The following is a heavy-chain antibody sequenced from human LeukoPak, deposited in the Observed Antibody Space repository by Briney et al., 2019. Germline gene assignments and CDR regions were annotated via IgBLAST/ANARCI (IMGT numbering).Heavy chain of an antibody. Sequence: SETLSLTCTVSGGSISDYYWSWIRQSPGKGLEWIGYIYYSGSTNYNPSLKSRVTISVDTSKNQFSLKLSSVTAADTAVYYCARSYLWFGEPYFDYWGQGTLVTVSS. CDR3: ARSYLWFGEPYFDY. J-gene: IGHJ4*02. D-gene: IGHD3-10*01. CDR2: IYYSGST. V-gene: IGHV4-59*01. CDR1: GGSISDYY.